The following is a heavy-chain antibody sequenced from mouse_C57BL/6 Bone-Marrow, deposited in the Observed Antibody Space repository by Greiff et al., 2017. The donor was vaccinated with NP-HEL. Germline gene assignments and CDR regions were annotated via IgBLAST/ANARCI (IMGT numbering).Heavy chain of an antibody. CDR1: GYTFTSYW. CDR3: ARYGDYVPWFAY. V-gene: IGHV1-55*01. D-gene: IGHD2-4*01. CDR2: IYPGSGST. Sequence: VQLQQSGAELVKPGASVKMSCKASGYTFTSYWITWVKQRPGQGLEWIGDIYPGSGSTNYNEKFKSKATLTVDTSSSTAYMQLSSLTSEDSAVYYCARYGDYVPWFAYWGQGTLVTVSA. J-gene: IGHJ3*01.